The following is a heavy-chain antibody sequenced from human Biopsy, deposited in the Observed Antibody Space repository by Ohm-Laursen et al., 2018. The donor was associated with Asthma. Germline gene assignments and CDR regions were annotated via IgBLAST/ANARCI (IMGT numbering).Heavy chain of an antibody. CDR1: GFSFNSYG. CDR3: AKERYYDFWSGYSI. D-gene: IGHD3-3*01. J-gene: IGHJ3*02. CDR2: MSFDGRQT. Sequence: SLRLSCTASGFSFNSYGMHWVRQAPGKGLEWVAVMSFDGRQTYYADSVKGRFTISRDNSKNTLYLQMNSLRAEDTAVYYCAKERYYDFWSGYSIWGQGTMVTVSS. V-gene: IGHV3-30*18.